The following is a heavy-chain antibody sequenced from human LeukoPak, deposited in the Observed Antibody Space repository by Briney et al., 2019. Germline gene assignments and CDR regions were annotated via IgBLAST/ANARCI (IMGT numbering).Heavy chain of an antibody. CDR1: GFTFTSYS. V-gene: IGHV3-23*01. CDR2: ISGGGGST. Sequence: GGSLRLSCAASGFTFTSYSMNWVRQASGKGLEWVSTISGGGGSTYYADSVKGRFTISRDNSKNTLYLQVNSLRAEDTAVYYCAKGGKWDVAPFDYWGQGTLVTVSS. CDR3: AKGGKWDVAPFDY. J-gene: IGHJ4*02. D-gene: IGHD1-26*01.